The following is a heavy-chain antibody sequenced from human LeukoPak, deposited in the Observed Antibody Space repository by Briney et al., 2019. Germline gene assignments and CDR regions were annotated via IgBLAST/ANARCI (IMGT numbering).Heavy chain of an antibody. V-gene: IGHV4-38-2*01. CDR1: GYSISSGYY. Sequence: SETLSLTCAVSGYSISSGYYWGWIRQPPGKGRGWIGNIYSGGSTYFNPSLKGRDTISVETSKNQFSLKLTSVTAADTAVYYCARRVVSYDSSGYSYLGPLDYWGQGTLVTVSS. CDR3: ARRVVSYDSSGYSYLGPLDY. CDR2: IYSGGST. D-gene: IGHD3-22*01. J-gene: IGHJ4*02.